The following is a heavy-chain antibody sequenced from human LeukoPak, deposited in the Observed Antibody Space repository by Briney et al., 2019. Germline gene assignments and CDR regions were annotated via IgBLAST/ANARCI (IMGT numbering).Heavy chain of an antibody. CDR2: IYYSGST. V-gene: IGHV4-39*07. Sequence: PSETLSLTCTVSGGSISSSSYYWGWIRQPPGKGLEWIGSIYYSGSTYYNPSLKRRVTISVDTSKNQFSLKLSSVTAADTAVYYCARDGSSGWSTYYYYYYMDVWGKGTTVTVSS. CDR3: ARDGSSGWSTYYYYYYMDV. D-gene: IGHD6-19*01. CDR1: GGSISSSSYY. J-gene: IGHJ6*03.